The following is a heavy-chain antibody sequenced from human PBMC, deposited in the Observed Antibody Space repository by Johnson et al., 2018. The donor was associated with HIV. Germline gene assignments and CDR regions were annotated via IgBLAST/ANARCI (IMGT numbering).Heavy chain of an antibody. J-gene: IGHJ3*02. CDR1: GFRFSSYA. Sequence: QVQLVESGGGLVQPGGSLRLSCAASGFRFSSYAMHWVRQAPGKGLEWVAVISYDGSNKYYADSVKGRFTISRDNSKNTLYLQMNSLRAEDTAVYYCAKDWGWGLDGGACYIWGQGTMVTVSS. CDR2: ISYDGSNK. D-gene: IGHD1-26*01. V-gene: IGHV3-30-3*02. CDR3: AKDWGWGLDGGACYI.